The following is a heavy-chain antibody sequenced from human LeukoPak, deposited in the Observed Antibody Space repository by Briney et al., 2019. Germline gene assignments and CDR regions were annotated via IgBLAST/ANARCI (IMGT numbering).Heavy chain of an antibody. CDR3: ARSESVTTSPGYYYYYYMDV. CDR1: GYTFTSYG. CDR2: IGAYNGNT. J-gene: IGHJ6*03. V-gene: IGHV1-18*01. Sequence: GASVKVSCKASGYTFTSYGISWVRQAPGQGLEWMGWIGAYNGNTNYAQKLQGRVTMTTDTSTSTAYMELRSLRSDDTAVYYCARSESVTTSPGYYYYYYMDVWGKGTTVTVSS. D-gene: IGHD1-1*01.